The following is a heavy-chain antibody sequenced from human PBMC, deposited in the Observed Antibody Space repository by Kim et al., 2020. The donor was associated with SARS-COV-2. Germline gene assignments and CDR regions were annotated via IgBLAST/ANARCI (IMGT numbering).Heavy chain of an antibody. Sequence: GGSLRLSCAASGFTFSNAWMSWVRQAPGKGLEWVGRIKSKTDGGTTDYAAPVKGRFTISRDDSKNTLYLQMNSLKTEDTAVYYCTLYPITMIVVADAFDIWGQGTMVTVSS. D-gene: IGHD3-22*01. CDR3: TLYPITMIVVADAFDI. V-gene: IGHV3-15*01. J-gene: IGHJ3*02. CDR1: GFTFSNAW. CDR2: IKSKTDGGTT.